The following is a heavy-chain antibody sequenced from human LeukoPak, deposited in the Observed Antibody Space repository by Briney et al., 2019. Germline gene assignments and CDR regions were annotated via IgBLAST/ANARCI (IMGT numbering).Heavy chain of an antibody. CDR1: GFSFSTYR. CDR2: ITSSPTYI. J-gene: IGHJ4*02. CDR3: AREMTYDSDSSGFV. V-gene: IGHV3-21*01. Sequence: NPGGSLRLSCAASGFSFSTYRMNWVRQAQGKGLEWVSSITSSPTYIYYADSVKGRFTISRDNAKNSVYLQMNSLRVEDTAVYYCAREMTYDSDSSGFVWGQGTLVTVSS. D-gene: IGHD3-22*01.